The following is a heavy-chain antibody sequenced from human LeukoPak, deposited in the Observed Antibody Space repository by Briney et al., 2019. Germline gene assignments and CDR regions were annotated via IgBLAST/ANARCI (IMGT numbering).Heavy chain of an antibody. CDR1: GGTFSSHS. CDR3: ARPRTYYDSWSGYPPFDY. Sequence: GASVNVSCKASGGTFSSHSFNWVRQAPGQGLEWLGGIIPMSSTTKYAQNFQGRVTITADESTSTAFMELSSLRPEDTALYYCARPRTYYDSWSGYPPFDYWGQGTLVTVSS. D-gene: IGHD3-3*01. CDR2: IIPMSSTT. J-gene: IGHJ4*02. V-gene: IGHV1-69*13.